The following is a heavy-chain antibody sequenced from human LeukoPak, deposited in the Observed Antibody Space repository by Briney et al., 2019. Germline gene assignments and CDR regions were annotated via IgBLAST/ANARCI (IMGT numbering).Heavy chain of an antibody. CDR1: GFTFDDYA. CDR3: AKGGEQWLTLVYFDY. D-gene: IGHD6-19*01. CDR2: ISWNSGSI. J-gene: IGHJ4*02. V-gene: IGHV3-9*01. Sequence: PGRSLRLSCAASGFTFDDYAIHWVRQAPGKGLEWVSGISWNSGSIGYADSVKGRFTISRDNAKNSLYLQMNSLRAEDTALYYCAKGGEQWLTLVYFDYWGQGTLVTVSS.